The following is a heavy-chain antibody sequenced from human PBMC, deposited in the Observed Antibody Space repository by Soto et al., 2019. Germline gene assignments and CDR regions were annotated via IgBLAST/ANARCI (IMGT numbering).Heavy chain of an antibody. J-gene: IGHJ3*02. V-gene: IGHV1-46*03. Sequence: ASVKVSCKTSGYTFTNFGLSWVRQAPGQGLEWMGIINPSGGSTSYAQKFQGRVTMTRDTSTSTVYMELSSLRSEDTAVYYCARILGGTPGAFDIWGQGTMVTVSS. CDR2: INPSGGST. CDR3: ARILGGTPGAFDI. CDR1: GYTFTNFG.